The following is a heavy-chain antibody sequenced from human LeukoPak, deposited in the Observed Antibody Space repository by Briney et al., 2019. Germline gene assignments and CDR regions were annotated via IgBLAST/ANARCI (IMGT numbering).Heavy chain of an antibody. V-gene: IGHV3-74*01. CDR1: GFTFSSYV. D-gene: IGHD1-1*01. J-gene: IGHJ4*02. Sequence: PGGSLRLSCETAGFTFSSYVMHWVRRTPGEGLVWVSRISHDGIISYADSVKGRFTISRDNAKNTLILQMNSLRVEDTAVYYCARDWVYNIDYWGRGTLVTVSS. CDR3: ARDWVYNIDY. CDR2: ISHDGII.